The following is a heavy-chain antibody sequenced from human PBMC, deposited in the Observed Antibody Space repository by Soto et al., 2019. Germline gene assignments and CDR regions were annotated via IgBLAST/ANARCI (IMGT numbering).Heavy chain of an antibody. V-gene: IGHV1-18*01. Sequence: SVKVSFKATGYTFNNYALRWVRQAPGQGLEWMACNSAYNGNTNNAQKLQGRVTVTTDTSTSTAYMELRSLRSDDTAVYYCTKAPGIAVSNDIWGQGTMVTVSS. J-gene: IGHJ3*02. D-gene: IGHD6-19*01. CDR1: GYTFNNYA. CDR2: NSAYNGNT. CDR3: TKAPGIAVSNDI.